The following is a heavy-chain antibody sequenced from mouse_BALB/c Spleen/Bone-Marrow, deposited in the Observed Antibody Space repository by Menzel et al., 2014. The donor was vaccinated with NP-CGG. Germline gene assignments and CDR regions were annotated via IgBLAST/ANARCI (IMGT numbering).Heavy chain of an antibody. V-gene: IGHV2-6-5*01. J-gene: IGHJ3*01. CDR3: ARIYFDFDGFAY. Sequence: VKLMESGPGLVAPSQSLSITCTVSGFSLTDCGVSWIRQPPGKGLEWLGVIWGGGSTYYNSALKSRLSISKDNSKSQVFLRMNSLQTDDTAMYYCARIYFDFDGFAYWGQGTLVTVSA. CDR1: GFSLTDCG. D-gene: IGHD2-4*01. CDR2: IWGGGST.